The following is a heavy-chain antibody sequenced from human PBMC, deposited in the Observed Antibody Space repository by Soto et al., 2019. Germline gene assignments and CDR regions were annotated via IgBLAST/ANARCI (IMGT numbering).Heavy chain of an antibody. Sequence: ASVKVSCKASGYTLTNYGISWVRQAPGQGLEWMGWICAYNGNTNYAQKFQGRVTMTTDTSTRTTYMELRSVRYDDTAVYYCASSMGSCSGGSCLNVWGQGTTVTVSS. CDR1: GYTLTNYG. D-gene: IGHD2-15*01. CDR3: ASSMGSCSGGSCLNV. CDR2: ICAYNGNT. J-gene: IGHJ6*02. V-gene: IGHV1-18*01.